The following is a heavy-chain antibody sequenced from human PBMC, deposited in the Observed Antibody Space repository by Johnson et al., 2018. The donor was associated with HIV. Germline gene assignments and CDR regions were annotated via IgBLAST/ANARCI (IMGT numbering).Heavy chain of an antibody. CDR3: GSDSYDSSGQQHDAFDI. Sequence: VQLVESGGGLVKPGGSLRLSCAASGFTVSSNYMSWVRQAPGKGLEWVSVIYSGGSTYYADSVKGRFTISRDNSKTTLYLQMNSLRAEETAVYYCGSDSYDSSGQQHDAFDIWGRGTMVTVSS. V-gene: IGHV3-66*01. CDR2: IYSGGST. CDR1: GFTVSSNY. D-gene: IGHD3-22*01. J-gene: IGHJ3*02.